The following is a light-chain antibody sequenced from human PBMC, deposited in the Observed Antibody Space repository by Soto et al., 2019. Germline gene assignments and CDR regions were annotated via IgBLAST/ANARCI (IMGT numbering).Light chain of an antibody. J-gene: IGKJ1*01. Sequence: EIVMTQSPGTLSLSPGERATLSCRASQSVSSNLAWYQQKPGQAPRLLIYGASTRATGIPARFSGSGSGTEFTLTISSLEPEDFAVYYCQQRDIWPWTFGQGTKVDIK. CDR3: QQRDIWPWT. CDR1: QSVSSN. V-gene: IGKV3-15*01. CDR2: GAS.